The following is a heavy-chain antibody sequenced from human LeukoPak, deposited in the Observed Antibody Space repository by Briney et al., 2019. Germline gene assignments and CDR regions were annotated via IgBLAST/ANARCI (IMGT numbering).Heavy chain of an antibody. J-gene: IGHJ4*02. CDR3: AKDRGYFDWLSYYFDY. Sequence: GGSLRLSCAASGFTVSNNYMSWVRQAPGKGLEWVSIMYSGGTTFYADSVKGRFIISRDTSKNTLYLQMNSLRAEDTAVYYCAKDRGYFDWLSYYFDYWGQGTLVTVSS. CDR1: GFTVSNNY. D-gene: IGHD3-9*01. V-gene: IGHV3-66*01. CDR2: MYSGGTT.